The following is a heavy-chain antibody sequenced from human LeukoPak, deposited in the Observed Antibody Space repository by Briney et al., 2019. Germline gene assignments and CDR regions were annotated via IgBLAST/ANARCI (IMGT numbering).Heavy chain of an antibody. CDR3: AHRVPGVGLFDY. V-gene: IGHV2-5*02. CDR2: IYWDDDK. D-gene: IGHD3-3*01. J-gene: IGHJ4*02. Sequence: SGPTLVKPTQTLTLTCTFSGFSFSTSGVGVGWIRQPPGKALEWLAIIYWDDDKRYSPSLKSRLTITKDTSKNQVVLTMTNMDPVDTGTYYCAHRVPGVGLFDYWGQGTLVTVSS. CDR1: GFSFSTSGVG.